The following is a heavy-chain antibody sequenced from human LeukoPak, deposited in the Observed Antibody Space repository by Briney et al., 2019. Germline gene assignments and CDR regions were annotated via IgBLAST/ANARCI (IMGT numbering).Heavy chain of an antibody. CDR3: ARDFRTIGYGVGV. J-gene: IGHJ6*04. CDR1: GFTFSSYS. Sequence: LPGGSLRLSCAASGFTFSSYSMNWVRQAPGKGLEWVSYISSSSSTIYYADSVKGRFTISRDNAKNSLYLQMNSLRAEDTAVYYCARDFRTIGYGVGVWGKGTTVNVSS. V-gene: IGHV3-48*04. CDR2: ISSSSSTI. D-gene: IGHD5-18*01.